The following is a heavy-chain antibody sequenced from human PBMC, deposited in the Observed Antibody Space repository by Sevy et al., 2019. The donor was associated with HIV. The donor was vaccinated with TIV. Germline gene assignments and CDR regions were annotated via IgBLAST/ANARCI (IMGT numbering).Heavy chain of an antibody. CDR3: ATRRGHLSFDY. V-gene: IGHV4-34*01. CDR2: INHSGST. Sequence: SETLSLTCVVYGGSFSGCYWSWIRQPPGKGLEWIGEINHSGSTNYNPSLKSRVTISADTSKNQFSLKLSSVTAADTAVYYCATRRGHLSFDYWGQGTLVTVSS. CDR1: GGSFSGCY. J-gene: IGHJ4*02.